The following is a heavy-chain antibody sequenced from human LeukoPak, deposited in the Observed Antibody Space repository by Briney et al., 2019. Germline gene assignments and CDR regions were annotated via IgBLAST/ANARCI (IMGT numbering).Heavy chain of an antibody. V-gene: IGHV4-34*01. J-gene: IGHJ4*02. CDR3: ARGFIVTIFGGYFDY. D-gene: IGHD3-3*01. CDR1: GGSFSGYY. Sequence: SETLSLTCAVYGGSFSGYYWSWIRQPPGKGLEWIGEINHSGSTNYNPSLKSRVTISVDTSKNQFSLKLSSVTAADTAVYYCARGFIVTIFGGYFDYWGQGTLVTVSS. CDR2: INHSGST.